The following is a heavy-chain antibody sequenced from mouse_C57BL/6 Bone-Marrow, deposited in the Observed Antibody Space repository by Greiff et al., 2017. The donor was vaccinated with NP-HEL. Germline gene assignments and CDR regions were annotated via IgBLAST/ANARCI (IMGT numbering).Heavy chain of an antibody. CDR2: INPGSGGT. J-gene: IGHJ2*01. D-gene: IGHD2-5*01. Sequence: QVQLQQSGAELVRPGTSVKVSCKASGYAFTNYLIEWVKQRPGQGLEWIGVINPGSGGTNYNEKFKGKATLTADKSSSTAYMQLSSLTSEDSAVYFCARSEPTIVTTYFDYWGQGTTLTVSS. CDR1: GYAFTNYL. CDR3: ARSEPTIVTTYFDY. V-gene: IGHV1-54*01.